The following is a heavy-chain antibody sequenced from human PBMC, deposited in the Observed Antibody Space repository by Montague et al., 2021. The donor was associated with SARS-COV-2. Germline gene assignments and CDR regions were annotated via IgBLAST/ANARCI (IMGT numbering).Heavy chain of an antibody. Sequence: ALVKPTQTLTLTCTFSGFSLSTSGMCVSWIRQPPGKALEWLARIDWDDDKYYSTSLKTRLTIPKDTSKNQVVLTMTNMDPVDTATYYCARILVAAAGSPFDPWGQGTLVTVSS. CDR3: ARILVAAAGSPFDP. V-gene: IGHV2-70*11. J-gene: IGHJ5*02. CDR2: IDWDDDK. CDR1: GFSLSTSGMC. D-gene: IGHD6-13*01.